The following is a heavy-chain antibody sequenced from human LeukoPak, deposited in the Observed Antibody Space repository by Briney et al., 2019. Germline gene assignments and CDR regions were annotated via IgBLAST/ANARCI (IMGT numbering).Heavy chain of an antibody. D-gene: IGHD6-19*01. CDR2: IKQDGSEK. J-gene: IGHJ5*02. CDR3: ARDRTGYSSGWFDP. CDR1: GFTFSSYL. Sequence: PGGSLRLSCAASGFTFSSYLMSWVRQAPGKGLERLANIKQDGSEKYYVDSVKGRFTISRDNAKNSLYLQMNSLRAEDTAVYYCARDRTGYSSGWFDPWGQGTLVTVSS. V-gene: IGHV3-7*01.